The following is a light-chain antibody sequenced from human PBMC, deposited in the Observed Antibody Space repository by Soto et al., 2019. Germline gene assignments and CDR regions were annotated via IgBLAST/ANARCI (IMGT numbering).Light chain of an antibody. CDR1: MRDVGAYNL. J-gene: IGLJ2*01. V-gene: IGLV2-14*01. Sequence: QSALTQPASVSGSAGQSITISCSGTMRDVGAYNLVSWYQQHPGTAPKLIIYEVDKRPSGVPNRFSGSKSGNTASLTISGLQAEDEADYYCSSFVHKNNLLFGGGTKLTVL. CDR2: EVD. CDR3: SSFVHKNNLL.